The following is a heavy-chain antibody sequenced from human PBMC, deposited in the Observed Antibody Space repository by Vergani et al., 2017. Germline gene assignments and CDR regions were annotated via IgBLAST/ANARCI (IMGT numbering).Heavy chain of an antibody. CDR3: ARWGSDSSSWSKRNYLDY. Sequence: QVQLQQWGAGLLKPSETLSLTCAVYGGSFSGYYWSWIRQPPGKGLEWIGEINHSGSTNSNPSLKSRVTISVDTSKNQFSLKLSSVTAADTAVYYCARWGSDSSSWSKRNYLDYWGQGTLVTVSS. CDR1: GGSFSGYY. V-gene: IGHV4-34*01. CDR2: INHSGST. J-gene: IGHJ4*02. D-gene: IGHD6-13*01.